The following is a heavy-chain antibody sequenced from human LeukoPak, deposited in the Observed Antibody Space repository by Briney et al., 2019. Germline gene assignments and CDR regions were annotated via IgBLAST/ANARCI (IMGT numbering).Heavy chain of an antibody. D-gene: IGHD3-22*01. Sequence: GGSLRLSCAAPGFTFSSYAMHWVRQAPGKGLEWVAVISYDGSNKYYADSVKGRFTISRDNSKNTLYLQMNSLRAEDTAVYYCARANITMIVVVMNSFDYWGQGTLVTVSS. V-gene: IGHV3-30-3*01. CDR1: GFTFSSYA. CDR3: ARANITMIVVVMNSFDY. CDR2: ISYDGSNK. J-gene: IGHJ4*02.